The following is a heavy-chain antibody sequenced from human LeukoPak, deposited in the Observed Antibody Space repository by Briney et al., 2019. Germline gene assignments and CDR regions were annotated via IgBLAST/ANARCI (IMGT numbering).Heavy chain of an antibody. V-gene: IGHV4-59*08. Sequence: SETLSLTCTVSGGSISSYYWSWIRQPPVKGLEGIGYIYYSGSTNYNPSLKSRVTISVDTSKNQFSLKLSSVTAADTAVYYCARLNYDFWSGYDNNEDYWGQGTLVTVSS. CDR1: GGSISSYY. J-gene: IGHJ4*02. CDR3: ARLNYDFWSGYDNNEDY. D-gene: IGHD3-3*01. CDR2: IYYSGST.